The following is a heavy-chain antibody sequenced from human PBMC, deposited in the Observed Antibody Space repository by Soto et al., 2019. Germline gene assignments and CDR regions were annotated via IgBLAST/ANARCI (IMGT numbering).Heavy chain of an antibody. Sequence: GGSLRLSCAVSGLTFGSYAMTWVRQAPGKGLEWVSRINSDGSSTSYADSVKGRFTISRDNAKNTLYLQMNSLRAEDTAVYHCARVAAANEGWSGYPPSYYMDVWGKGTTVTVSS. D-gene: IGHD3-3*01. CDR2: INSDGSST. CDR3: ARVAAANEGWSGYPPSYYMDV. J-gene: IGHJ6*03. V-gene: IGHV3-74*01. CDR1: GLTFGSYA.